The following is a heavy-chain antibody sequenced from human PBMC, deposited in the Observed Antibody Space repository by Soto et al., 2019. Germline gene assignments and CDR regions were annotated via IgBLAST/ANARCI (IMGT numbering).Heavy chain of an antibody. CDR2: IYYSGST. CDR3: ARSGYYYDSSGYYYTNYYYYGMDV. J-gene: IGHJ6*02. Sequence: LETLSLTCTVSGGSISSSSYYWVWIRQPPGKGLEWIGSIYYSGSTYYNPSLKSRVTISVDTSKNQFSLKLSSVTAADTAVYYCARSGYYYDSSGYYYTNYYYYGMDVWGQGTTVTVSS. V-gene: IGHV4-39*07. CDR1: GGSISSSSYY. D-gene: IGHD3-22*01.